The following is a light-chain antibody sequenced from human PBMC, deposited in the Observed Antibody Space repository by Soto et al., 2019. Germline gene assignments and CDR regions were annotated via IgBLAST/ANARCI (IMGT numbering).Light chain of an antibody. CDR2: GAS. CDR3: QQYGSSPTT. Sequence: IVLTQSPGTLCLSPGDRATLSCRASQSVSSTSLAWYQQKPGQAPRLLIYGASSRATGIPDRFSGSGSGTEFTLTISRLEPEDLAVYYCQQYGSSPTTFGQGTKLESK. V-gene: IGKV3-20*01. J-gene: IGKJ2*01. CDR1: QSVSSTS.